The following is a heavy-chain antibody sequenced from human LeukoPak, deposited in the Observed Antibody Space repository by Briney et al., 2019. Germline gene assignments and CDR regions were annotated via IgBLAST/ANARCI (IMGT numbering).Heavy chain of an antibody. D-gene: IGHD2-15*01. J-gene: IGHJ4*02. Sequence: SETLSLTCTVSGGSISSYYWSWIRQPPGKGLEWIGYIYYSGSTNYNPSLKSRVTMSVDTSKNQFSLRLSSVTAADTAVYYCAREKLLDGVADWGQGTLVTVSS. CDR3: AREKLLDGVAD. CDR1: GGSISSYY. V-gene: IGHV4-59*12. CDR2: IYYSGST.